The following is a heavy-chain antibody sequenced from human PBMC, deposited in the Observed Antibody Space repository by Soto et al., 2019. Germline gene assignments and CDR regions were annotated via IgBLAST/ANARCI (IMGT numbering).Heavy chain of an antibody. Sequence: SETLSITCTISGGSVSIGSYYWSWIRQPPGKGLEWIGYIYYSGSTNYNPSLKSRVTISVDTSKNQFSLKLSSVTAADTAVYYCARVRPPLDYDSSGYYADWGQGTMVTVSS. CDR1: GGSVSIGSYY. D-gene: IGHD3-22*01. CDR2: IYYSGST. CDR3: ARVRPPLDYDSSGYYAD. V-gene: IGHV4-61*01. J-gene: IGHJ4*02.